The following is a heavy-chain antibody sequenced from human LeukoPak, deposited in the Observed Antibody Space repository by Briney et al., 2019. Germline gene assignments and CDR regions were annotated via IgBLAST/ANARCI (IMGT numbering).Heavy chain of an antibody. D-gene: IGHD4-23*01. Sequence: GGSLRLSCAASGFTFSSYVMSWVRQAPGKGLEWVSAISDSGGDTFYTDSVKGRFTISRDNSRNTLYLQMNGLRVEDTAVYYCAKRSDYGGNWNYFDYWGQGTLVTVSS. V-gene: IGHV3-23*01. J-gene: IGHJ4*02. CDR2: ISDSGGDT. CDR1: GFTFSSYV. CDR3: AKRSDYGGNWNYFDY.